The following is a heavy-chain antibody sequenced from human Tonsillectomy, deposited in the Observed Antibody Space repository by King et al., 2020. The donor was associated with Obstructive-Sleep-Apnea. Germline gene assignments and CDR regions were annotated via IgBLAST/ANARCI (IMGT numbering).Heavy chain of an antibody. Sequence: VQLVESGGGLVQPGGSLKLSCAASGFTFSGSAMHWVRQASGKGLEWVGRIGSKANSYATVYGASVKGRFTISRDDSKNTAYLQMNSLKTEDTAVYYCTWTCGGDCYYRMFLWGQGTLVTVSS. CDR1: GFTFSGSA. CDR3: TWTCGGDCYYRMFL. D-gene: IGHD2-21*02. J-gene: IGHJ4*02. CDR2: IGSKANSYAT. V-gene: IGHV3-73*01.